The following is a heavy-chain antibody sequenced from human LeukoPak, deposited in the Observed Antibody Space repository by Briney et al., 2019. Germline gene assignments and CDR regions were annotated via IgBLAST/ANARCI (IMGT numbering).Heavy chain of an antibody. CDR3: ASQYQLLSHSDY. CDR1: GGSVSSGSYY. CDR2: VYYTGNT. D-gene: IGHD2-2*01. J-gene: IGHJ4*02. Sequence: SETLSLTCTVSGGSVSSGSYYWNWIRQPPGKGLEWIGYVYYTGNTNYNPSLKSRVTISVDTSKNQFSLKLSSVTAADTAVYYCASQYQLLSHSDYWGQGTLVTVSS. V-gene: IGHV4-61*01.